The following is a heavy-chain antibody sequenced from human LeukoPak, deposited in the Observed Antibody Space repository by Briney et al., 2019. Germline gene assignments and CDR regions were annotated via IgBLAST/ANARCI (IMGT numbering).Heavy chain of an antibody. D-gene: IGHD3-22*01. CDR2: ISGSGGST. Sequence: PGGSLRLSCAASGFTFSSYAMSWVRQAPGKGLEWVSAISGSGGSTYYADSVKGRFTISRDNAKNSLYLQMNSLRAEDTALYYCAKDMRAITMIVVAPGVFDYWGQGTLVTVSS. V-gene: IGHV3-23*01. CDR3: AKDMRAITMIVVAPGVFDY. CDR1: GFTFSSYA. J-gene: IGHJ4*02.